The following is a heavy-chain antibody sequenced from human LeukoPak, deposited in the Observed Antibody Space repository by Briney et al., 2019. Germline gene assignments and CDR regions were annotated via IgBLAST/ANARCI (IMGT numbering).Heavy chain of an antibody. CDR2: ISYDGSNK. D-gene: IGHD5-18*01. J-gene: IGHJ4*02. CDR1: GFTFSSYG. CDR3: AKDANRGYSYGHLDY. Sequence: GGSLRLSCAASGFTFSSYGMHWVRQAPGKGLEWVAVISYDGSNKYYADSVKGRFTISRDNSKNTLYLQMNSLRAEDTAVYYCAKDANRGYSYGHLDYWGQGTLVTVSS. V-gene: IGHV3-30*18.